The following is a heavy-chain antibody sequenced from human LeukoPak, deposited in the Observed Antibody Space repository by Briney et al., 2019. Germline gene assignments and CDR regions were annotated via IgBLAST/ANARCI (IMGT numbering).Heavy chain of an antibody. Sequence: GGSLRLSCAASGFTFSRYGMHWVRQAPGKGLEWVSVIWYDGSNRQYVDSVKGRFTISRDNSKNTLYLQMNSLRADDTAVYYCARDFGFSPSSGYSFDYWGQGTLVTVSS. J-gene: IGHJ4*02. CDR3: ARDFGFSPSSGYSFDY. CDR1: GFTFSRYG. D-gene: IGHD3-22*01. V-gene: IGHV3-33*01. CDR2: IWYDGSNR.